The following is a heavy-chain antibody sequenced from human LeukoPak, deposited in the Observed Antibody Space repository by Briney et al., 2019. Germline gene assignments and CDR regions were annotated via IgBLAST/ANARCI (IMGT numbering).Heavy chain of an antibody. D-gene: IGHD3-3*01. CDR3: ARVLNYDFWSGHPSDYYYMDV. CDR2: IYTSGST. CDR1: GGSISSGSYY. V-gene: IGHV4-61*02. J-gene: IGHJ6*03. Sequence: SETLSLTCTVSGGSISSGSYYWSWIRQPAGKGLEWIGRIYTSGSTNYNPSLKSRVTISVDTSKNQFSLKLSSVTAADTAVYYCARVLNYDFWSGHPSDYYYMDVWGKGTTVTVSS.